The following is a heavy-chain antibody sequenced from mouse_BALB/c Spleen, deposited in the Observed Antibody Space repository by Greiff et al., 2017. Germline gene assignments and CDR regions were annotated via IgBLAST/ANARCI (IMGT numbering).Heavy chain of an antibody. CDR2: ISTYYGDA. CDR1: GYTFTDYA. Sequence: VQLQQSGAELVRPGVSVKISCKGSGYTFTDYAMHWVKQSHAKSLEWIGVISTYYGDASYNQKFKGKATMTVDKSSSTAYMELARLTSEDSAIYYCARAGTTAWDYWGQGTSVTVSS. J-gene: IGHJ4*01. CDR3: ARAGTTAWDY. V-gene: IGHV1S137*01. D-gene: IGHD1-2*01.